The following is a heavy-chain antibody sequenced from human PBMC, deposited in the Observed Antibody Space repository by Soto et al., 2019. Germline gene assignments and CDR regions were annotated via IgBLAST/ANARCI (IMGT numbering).Heavy chain of an antibody. Sequence: PSETLSLTCTVSGGSISSYYWSWIRQPPGKGLEWIGYIYYSGSTNYNPSLKSRVTISVDTSKNQFSLKLSSVTAADTAVYYCARARRGGASRGRIDYWGQGTLVTVSS. J-gene: IGHJ4*02. V-gene: IGHV4-59*01. CDR3: ARARRGGASRGRIDY. CDR1: GGSISSYY. CDR2: IYYSGST. D-gene: IGHD1-26*01.